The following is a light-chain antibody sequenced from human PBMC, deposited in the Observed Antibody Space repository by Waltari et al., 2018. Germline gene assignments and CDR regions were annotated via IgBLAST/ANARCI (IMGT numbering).Light chain of an antibody. Sequence: QSALTQPASVSASPGQSITISCTGTSSDVGAFDFVSWYQLHPGKAPQLIIYDVNKRPSGTSHRFSGSKSGNTASLTISGLHSEDEAVYFCSSYTTSSTLLFGGGTYLTVL. J-gene: IGLJ2*01. CDR1: SSDVGAFDF. CDR3: SSYTTSSTLL. V-gene: IGLV2-14*03. CDR2: DVN.